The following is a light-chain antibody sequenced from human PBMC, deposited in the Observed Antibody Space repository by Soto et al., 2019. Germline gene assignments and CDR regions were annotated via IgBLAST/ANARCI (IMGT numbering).Light chain of an antibody. J-gene: IGKJ2*01. CDR1: QSVSSSY. CDR3: QQYRRSPPRSDT. CDR2: GAS. Sequence: EIVLTQSPGTLSLSPGERATLSCRASQSVSSSYLAWYQQKPGQAPRLLIYGASSRATGIPDRFSGSGSGTDFTLTISTLEPEDFAVYYCQQYRRSPPRSDTFGQGTNLEIK. V-gene: IGKV3-20*01.